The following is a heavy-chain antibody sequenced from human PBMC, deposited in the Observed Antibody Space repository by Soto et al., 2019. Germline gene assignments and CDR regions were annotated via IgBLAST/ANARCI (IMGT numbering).Heavy chain of an antibody. CDR2: IDPSDSYT. J-gene: IGHJ6*02. Sequence: GESLKISCKGSGYSFTSYWITWVRQVPGKGLEWMGTIDPSDSYTNYSPSFQGHVTISTDTSIGAAYLQWSSLKASDTATYYCAGPYCSAGSCNFYGRDVWGQGTTVTVSS. V-gene: IGHV5-10-1*01. CDR3: AGPYCSAGSCNFYGRDV. D-gene: IGHD2-15*01. CDR1: GYSFTSYW.